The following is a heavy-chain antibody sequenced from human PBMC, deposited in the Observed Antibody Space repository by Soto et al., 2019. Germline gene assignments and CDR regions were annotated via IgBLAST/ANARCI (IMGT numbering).Heavy chain of an antibody. CDR1: GFTFSSYA. J-gene: IGHJ6*02. CDR2: MSYGGSNK. D-gene: IGHD3-10*01. Sequence: PGGSLRLSCAASGFTFSSYAMHWVRQAPGKGLEGVAIMSYGGSNKYYADSVKGRLTTSRDNSKNTLYLQMNSLRAEDTAVYYCARDIGWGSGRQTNYYGMDVWGQGTTVTVSS. V-gene: IGHV3-30*01. CDR3: ARDIGWGSGRQTNYYGMDV.